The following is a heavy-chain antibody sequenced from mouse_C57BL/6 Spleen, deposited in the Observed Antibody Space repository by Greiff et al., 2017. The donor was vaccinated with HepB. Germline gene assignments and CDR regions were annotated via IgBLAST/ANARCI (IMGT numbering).Heavy chain of an antibody. CDR2: IDPENGDT. Sequence: EVKLMESGAELVRPGASVKLSCTASGFNIKDDYMHWVKQRPEQGLEWIGWIDPENGDTEYASKFQGKATITADTSSNTAYLQLSSLTSEDTAVYYCTTSLYYGNYDWFAYWGQGTLVTVSA. J-gene: IGHJ3*01. V-gene: IGHV14-4*01. CDR3: TTSLYYGNYDWFAY. D-gene: IGHD2-1*01. CDR1: GFNIKDDY.